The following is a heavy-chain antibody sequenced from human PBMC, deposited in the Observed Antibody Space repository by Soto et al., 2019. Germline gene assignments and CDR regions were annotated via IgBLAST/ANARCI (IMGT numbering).Heavy chain of an antibody. Sequence: QVQLVESGGGVVQPGRSLRLSCAASGFTFSSYAMHWVRQAPGKGLEWVAVISYDGSNKYYADSVKGRFTISRDNSKNTLYLQMNSLRAEDTAVYYCARLDLSSGWYDWGQGTLVTVSS. V-gene: IGHV3-30-3*01. CDR1: GFTFSSYA. CDR2: ISYDGSNK. D-gene: IGHD6-19*01. CDR3: ARLDLSSGWYD. J-gene: IGHJ4*02.